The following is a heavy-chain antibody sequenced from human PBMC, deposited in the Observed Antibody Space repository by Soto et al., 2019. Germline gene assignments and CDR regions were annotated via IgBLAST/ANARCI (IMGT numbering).Heavy chain of an antibody. CDR3: AKDSIRFLEWSADAFDI. V-gene: IGHV3-30*18. CDR2: ISYDGSNK. D-gene: IGHD3-3*01. CDR1: GFTFSSYG. J-gene: IGHJ3*02. Sequence: QVQLVESGGGVVQPGRSLRLSCAASGFTFSSYGMHWVRQAPGKGLEWVAVISYDGSNKYYADSVKGRFTISRDNSKNTLYLQMNSLRAEDTAVYYCAKDSIRFLEWSADAFDIWGQGTMVTVSS.